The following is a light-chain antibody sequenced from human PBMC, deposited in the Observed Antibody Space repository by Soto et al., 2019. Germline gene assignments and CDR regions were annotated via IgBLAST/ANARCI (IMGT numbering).Light chain of an antibody. J-gene: IGKJ3*01. V-gene: IGKV3-20*01. CDR3: QQYGTSPLT. CDR1: QSVGSTY. CDR2: GVS. Sequence: EIVLTQSPGTLSLSPGERATLSCRATQSVGSTYLAWYQQKPGQAPKLLIYGVSSRATGIPARFSGRGSGKDFALTISRLEPEDFAVYYCQQYGTSPLTCGPGTKVDL.